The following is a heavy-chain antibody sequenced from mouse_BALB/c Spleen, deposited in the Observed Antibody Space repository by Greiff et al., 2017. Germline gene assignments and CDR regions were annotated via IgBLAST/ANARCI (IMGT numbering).Heavy chain of an antibody. V-gene: IGHV14-3*02. J-gene: IGHJ2*01. D-gene: IGHD1-1*01. CDR3: AITTVVADY. Sequence: EVHLVESGAELVKPGASVKLSCTASGFNIKDTYMHWVKQRPEQGLEWIGRIDPANGNTKYDPKFQGKATITADTSSNTAYLQLSSLTSEDTAVYYCAITTVVADYWGQGTTLTVSS. CDR1: GFNIKDTY. CDR2: IDPANGNT.